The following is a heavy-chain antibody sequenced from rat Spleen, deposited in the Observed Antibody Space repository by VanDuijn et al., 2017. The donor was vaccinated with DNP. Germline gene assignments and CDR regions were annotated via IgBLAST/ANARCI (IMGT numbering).Heavy chain of an antibody. D-gene: IGHD5-1*01. J-gene: IGHJ2*01. V-gene: IGHV5-19*01. Sequence: EVQLLESGGGLVQPGRSLKVSCAASGFPFSNSGMHWIRQAPRKGLEWVATISTSGGSTYYRDSVKGRFTISRDNAKSTLYLQMDSLRSEDTATYYCTTGRGWGQGVMVTVSS. CDR2: ISTSGGST. CDR1: GFPFSNSG. CDR3: TTGRG.